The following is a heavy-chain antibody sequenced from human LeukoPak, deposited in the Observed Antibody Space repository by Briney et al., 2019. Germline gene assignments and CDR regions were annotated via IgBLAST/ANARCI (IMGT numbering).Heavy chain of an antibody. CDR2: IWYDGSNK. J-gene: IGHJ4*02. V-gene: IGHV3-33*01. Sequence: GGSLRLSCAASGFTFRNYGMHWVRQAPGKGLEWVAVIWYDGSNKYYPGSVKGRFTISRDNSKNTLYLQMNSLRAEDTAVYYCATIRNCGGDCYYFDYWGQGTLVTVSS. CDR3: ATIRNCGGDCYYFDY. D-gene: IGHD2-21*02. CDR1: GFTFRNYG.